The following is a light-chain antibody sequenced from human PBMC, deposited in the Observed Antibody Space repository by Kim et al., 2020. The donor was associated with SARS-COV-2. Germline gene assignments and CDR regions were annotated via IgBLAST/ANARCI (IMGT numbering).Light chain of an antibody. CDR1: SGSIASNY. V-gene: IGLV6-57*02. Sequence: GKTVTISCTGSSGSIASNYVQWYQQRPGSAPTTVIYENNQRPSGVPDRFSGSIDSSSNSASLTNSGLKTEDEADYYCQSYDNNNQVFGGGTQLTVL. CDR2: ENN. CDR3: QSYDNNNQV. J-gene: IGLJ3*02.